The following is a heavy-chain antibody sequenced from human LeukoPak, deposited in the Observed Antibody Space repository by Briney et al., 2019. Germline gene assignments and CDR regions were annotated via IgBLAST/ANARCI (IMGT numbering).Heavy chain of an antibody. Sequence: GGSLRLSCAASGFTFSSYGMHWVGQAPGKGLEWVAFIRYDGTNKFYADSVKGRFTISRDNSKNTLYLQMNSLRGDDTAVYYCVKVRAARPTTYYYMDVWGKGTTVTVSS. D-gene: IGHD6-6*01. CDR3: VKVRAARPTTYYYMDV. CDR2: IRYDGTNK. CDR1: GFTFSSYG. V-gene: IGHV3-30*02. J-gene: IGHJ6*03.